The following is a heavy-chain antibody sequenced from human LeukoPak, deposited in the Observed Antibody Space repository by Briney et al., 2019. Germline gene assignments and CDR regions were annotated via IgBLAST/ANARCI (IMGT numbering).Heavy chain of an antibody. CDR1: GASVTGTY. CDR2: TYYGGTT. V-gene: IGHV4-59*08. D-gene: IGHD5-24*01. CDR3: ARLGLYDGYTHDS. J-gene: IGHJ4*02. Sequence: PSETLSLTCSVSGASVTGTYWSWVRQTPGKGLEWIAYTYYGGTTEYNPSLKSRATISVDTSKNHFSLGLRSVTAADTAVYFCARLGLYDGYTHDSWGQGTLVTVSS.